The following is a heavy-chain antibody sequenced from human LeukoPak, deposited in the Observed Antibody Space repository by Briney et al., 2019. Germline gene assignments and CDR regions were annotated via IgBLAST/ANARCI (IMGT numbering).Heavy chain of an antibody. CDR3: ARLYAGTRPPDY. J-gene: IGHJ4*02. V-gene: IGHV4-39*01. D-gene: IGHD2-2*02. CDR2: IFYSGNT. Sequence: PSETLSLTCTVSGGSISSSTYYWGWIRQPPGKGLEWIGSIFYSGNTYYNPSLKSRVTISVDTSKSQFSLKLSSVTAADTAVYYCARLYAGTRPPDYWGQETLVTVSS. CDR1: GGSISSSTYY.